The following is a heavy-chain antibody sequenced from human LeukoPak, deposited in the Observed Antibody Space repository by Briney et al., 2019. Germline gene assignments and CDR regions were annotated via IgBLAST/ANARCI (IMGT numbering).Heavy chain of an antibody. CDR1: GFTFSSYW. CDR3: ATQPAAADVDY. V-gene: IGHV3-7*03. D-gene: IGHD2-2*01. J-gene: IGHJ4*02. Sequence: GGSLRVSCAGSGFTFSSYWMSGVRQAPGKGLEWVANIRQDGNEKYYVDSVKGRFTISRDNAKKSLYLQMNSLRAEDTAVYYCATQPAAADVDYWGQGTLVTVSS. CDR2: IRQDGNEK.